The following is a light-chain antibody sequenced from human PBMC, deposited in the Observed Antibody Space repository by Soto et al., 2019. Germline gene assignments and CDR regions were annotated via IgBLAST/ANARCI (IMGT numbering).Light chain of an antibody. V-gene: IGKV3-15*01. CDR2: GAS. Sequence: TVMTQSPATLSVSVGERVTLSCRASQSVRNNLAWYQQKPGQAPRLLIYGASTRATDVPARFSGSGSGTEFTLTISGLQSEDFAVYYCQQSYDSLYTFGQGTKLEIK. J-gene: IGKJ2*01. CDR1: QSVRNN. CDR3: QQSYDSLYT.